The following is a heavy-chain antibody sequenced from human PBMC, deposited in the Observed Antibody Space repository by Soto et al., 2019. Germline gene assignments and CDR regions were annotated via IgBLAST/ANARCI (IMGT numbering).Heavy chain of an antibody. J-gene: IGHJ6*04. CDR2: IYYSGST. CDR3: ARLISNYFWSGYRPASMDV. V-gene: IGHV4-31*03. CDR1: GGSISSGGYY. D-gene: IGHD3-3*01. Sequence: PSETLSLTCTVSGGSISSGGYYWSWIRQHPGKGLEWIGYIYYSGSTYYNPSLKSRVTISVDTSKNQFSLKLSSVTAADTAVYYCARLISNYFWSGYRPASMDVWGKGSTGTLSS.